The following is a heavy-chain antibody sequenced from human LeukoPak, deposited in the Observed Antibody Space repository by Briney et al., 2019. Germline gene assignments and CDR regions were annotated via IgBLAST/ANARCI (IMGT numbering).Heavy chain of an antibody. CDR1: GGSISSGGYY. J-gene: IGHJ3*02. CDR2: IYHSGST. Sequence: SETLSLTCTVSGGSISSGGYYWSWIRQPPGKGLEWIGYIYHSGSTYYNPSLKGRVTISVDRSKNQFSLKLSSVTAADTAVYYCARATAPITIFGVVIDPVDAFDIWGQGTMVTVSS. D-gene: IGHD3-3*01. V-gene: IGHV4-30-2*01. CDR3: ARATAPITIFGVVIDPVDAFDI.